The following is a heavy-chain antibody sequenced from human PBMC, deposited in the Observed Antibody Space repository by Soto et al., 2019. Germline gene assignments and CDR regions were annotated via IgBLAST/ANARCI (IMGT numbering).Heavy chain of an antibody. CDR3: GARPGGGGY. D-gene: IGHD3-10*01. V-gene: IGHV3-53*01. CDR1: GFTVSNNY. Sequence: EVQLVESGGGLIQPGGSLRLSCAVSGFTVSNNYMSWVRQAPGKGLEGVSVIYSGGYTAYGDSVKGRFTISRDNSKNTLYLQKKSRSAAASAGYYCGARPGGGGYWGQGTLVTVSS. CDR2: IYSGGYT. J-gene: IGHJ4*02.